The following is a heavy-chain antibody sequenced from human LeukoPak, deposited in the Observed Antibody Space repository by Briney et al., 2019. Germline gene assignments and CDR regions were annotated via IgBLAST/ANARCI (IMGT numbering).Heavy chain of an antibody. CDR1: GYTFTGYY. CDR3: ARETHIAAAGQMGDGSHFDY. Sequence: GASVKVSCKASGYTFTGYYMHWVRQAPGQGLEWMGWINPNSGGTNYAQKFQGRVTMTRDTSISTAYMELSRLRSDDTAVYYCARETHIAAAGQMGDGSHFDYWGQGTLVTVSS. CDR2: INPNSGGT. V-gene: IGHV1-2*02. J-gene: IGHJ4*02. D-gene: IGHD6-13*01.